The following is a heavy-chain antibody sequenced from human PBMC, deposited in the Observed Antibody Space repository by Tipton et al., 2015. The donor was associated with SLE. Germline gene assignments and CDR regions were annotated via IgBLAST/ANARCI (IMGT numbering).Heavy chain of an antibody. V-gene: IGHV4-4*07. CDR1: GGSISSYY. CDR3: VRRGSSFGEGFDY. Sequence: TLSLTCIVSGGSISSYYWSWIRQPAGKGLEWIGRIYTSGSTNYNPSLKSRVTMSVDTSKNQFTLKLSSVTAADTAVYFCVRRGSSFGEGFDYWGQGTLVTVSS. CDR2: IYTSGST. D-gene: IGHD3-16*01. J-gene: IGHJ4*02.